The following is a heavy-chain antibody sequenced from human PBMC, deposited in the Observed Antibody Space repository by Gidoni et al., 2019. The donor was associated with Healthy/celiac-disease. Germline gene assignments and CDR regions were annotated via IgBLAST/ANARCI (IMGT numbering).Heavy chain of an antibody. V-gene: IGHV1-3*01. CDR2: INAGNGNT. Sequence: QVQLVQSGAEVKKPGASVKVSCKASGYTFTSYAMHWVRQAPGQRLEWMGWINAGNGNTKYSQKFQGRVTITRDTSASTAYMELSSLRSEDTAVYYCAREATYYYGSGNDYWGQGTLVTVSS. D-gene: IGHD3-10*01. CDR3: AREATYYYGSGNDY. J-gene: IGHJ4*02. CDR1: GYTFTSYA.